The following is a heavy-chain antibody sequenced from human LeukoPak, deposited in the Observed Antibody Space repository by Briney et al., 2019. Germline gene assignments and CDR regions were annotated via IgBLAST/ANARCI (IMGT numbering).Heavy chain of an antibody. CDR1: GYSFASYW. CDR3: ARPVVPAATGGWFDP. J-gene: IGHJ5*02. Sequence: GESLKISCKGSGYSFASYWIGWVRQMPGKGLEWMGIIYPGDSDTSYSPSFQGQVTISADKSISTAYLQWSSLKASDTAMYYCARPVVPAATGGWFDPWGQGTLVTVSS. D-gene: IGHD2-2*01. V-gene: IGHV5-51*01. CDR2: IYPGDSDT.